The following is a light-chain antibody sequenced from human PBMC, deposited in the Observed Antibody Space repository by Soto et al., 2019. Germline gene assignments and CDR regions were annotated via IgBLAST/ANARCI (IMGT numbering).Light chain of an antibody. CDR3: SSYTCTSTYV. CDR2: DVT. J-gene: IGLJ1*01. CDR1: SSDVGGYNY. V-gene: IGLV2-14*01. Sequence: QSALTQPASVSGSPGQSITISCTGTSSDVGGYNYVSWYQQHPGKAPKLMIYDVTNRPSGISNRFSGSKSGNTASLTISGLQAEDEADYYCSSYTCTSTYVFGTWTKVTVL.